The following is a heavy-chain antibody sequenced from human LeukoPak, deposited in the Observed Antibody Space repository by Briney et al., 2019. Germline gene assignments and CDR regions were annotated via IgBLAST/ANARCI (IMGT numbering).Heavy chain of an antibody. J-gene: IGHJ4*02. CDR3: AKQPDSSGFPSFFDY. D-gene: IGHD3-22*01. CDR1: GFTFSNYA. Sequence: GGSLRLSCAASGFTFSNYAMTWVRQAPGKGLEWVSSLSDGGGSTYYADSVKGRFTISRDNSQKTLFLQMNSLRAEYTAVYYCAKQPDSSGFPSFFDYWGQGTLVTVSS. CDR2: LSDGGGST. V-gene: IGHV3-23*01.